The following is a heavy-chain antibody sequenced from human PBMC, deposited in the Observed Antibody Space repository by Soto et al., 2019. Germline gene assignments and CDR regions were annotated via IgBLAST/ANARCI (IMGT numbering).Heavy chain of an antibody. Sequence: EVQLLESGGGLVQPGGSLRLSCAASEFTFSSYAMTWVRQAPGKGLEWVSAISTSGSSTYYADSVKGRFTISRDNSKNTLYLQMNSLRAEDTAVYYCVKGRRSSSSIDYWGQGTLVTVSS. D-gene: IGHD6-6*01. J-gene: IGHJ4*02. V-gene: IGHV3-23*01. CDR2: ISTSGSST. CDR3: VKGRRSSSSIDY. CDR1: EFTFSSYA.